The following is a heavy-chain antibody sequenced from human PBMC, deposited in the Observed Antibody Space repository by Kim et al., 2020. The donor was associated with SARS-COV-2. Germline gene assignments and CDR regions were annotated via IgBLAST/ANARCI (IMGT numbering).Heavy chain of an antibody. Sequence: GGSLRLSCAASGFTFSSYGMHWVRQAPGKGLEWVAVISYDGSNKYYADSVKGRFTISRDNSKNTLYLQMNSLRAEDTAGYYCAKDNWANGGSSSWSWFDPWGQGTLVTVSS. CDR2: ISYDGSNK. CDR3: AKDNWANGGSSSWSWFDP. V-gene: IGHV3-30*18. D-gene: IGHD6-13*01. J-gene: IGHJ5*02. CDR1: GFTFSSYG.